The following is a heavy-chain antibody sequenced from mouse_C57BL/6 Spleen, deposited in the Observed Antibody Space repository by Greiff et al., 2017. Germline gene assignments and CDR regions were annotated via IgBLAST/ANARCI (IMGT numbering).Heavy chain of an antibody. V-gene: IGHV1-82*01. J-gene: IGHJ4*01. D-gene: IGHD4-1*01. Sequence: QVQLKESGPELVKPGASVKISCKASGYAFSSSWMNWVKQRPGKGLEWIGRIYPGDGDTNYNGKFKGKATLTADKSSSTAYMQLSSLTSEDSAVYFCASRTGTLAMDYWGQGTSVTVSS. CDR1: GYAFSSSW. CDR2: IYPGDGDT. CDR3: ASRTGTLAMDY.